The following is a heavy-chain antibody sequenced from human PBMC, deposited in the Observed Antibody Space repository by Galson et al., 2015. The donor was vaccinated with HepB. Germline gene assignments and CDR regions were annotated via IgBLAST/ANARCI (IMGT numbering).Heavy chain of an antibody. J-gene: IGHJ5*02. CDR1: GYTFTGYY. CDR3: ARVRWNYLNWFDP. V-gene: IGHV1-2*06. D-gene: IGHD1-7*01. Sequence: SVKVSCKASGYTFTGYYMHWVRQAPGQGLEWMGRINPNSGGTNYAQKFQGRVTMTRDTSISTAYMELSRLRSDDTAVYYCARVRWNYLNWFDPWGQGTLVTVSS. CDR2: INPNSGGT.